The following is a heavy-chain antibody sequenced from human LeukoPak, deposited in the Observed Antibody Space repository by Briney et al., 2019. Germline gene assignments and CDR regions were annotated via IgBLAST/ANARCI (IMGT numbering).Heavy chain of an antibody. J-gene: IGHJ4*02. V-gene: IGHV4-34*01. Sequence: PSETLSLTCAVYGGSFSGYYWSWIRQPPGKGLEWIGEINHSGSTNYNPSLKSRVTISVDTSKNQFSLKLSSVTAADTAVYYCARVGARWFEHTAPDYWGQGTLVTVSS. D-gene: IGHD3-10*01. CDR1: GGSFSGYY. CDR2: INHSGST. CDR3: ARVGARWFEHTAPDY.